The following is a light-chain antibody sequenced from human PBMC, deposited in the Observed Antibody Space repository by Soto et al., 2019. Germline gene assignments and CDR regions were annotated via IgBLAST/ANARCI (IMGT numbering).Light chain of an antibody. CDR3: QQYYSTPHT. Sequence: DIVMTQSPDSLAVSLGERATINCKSSQSVLYSSNNKNYLAWYQQKPGQPPKLLIYWASTRESGVPDRFSGGGSGTDFTLIISSLQAEDVAVYYCQQYYSTPHTFGGGTKVEIK. V-gene: IGKV4-1*01. CDR1: QSVLYSSNNKNY. J-gene: IGKJ4*01. CDR2: WAS.